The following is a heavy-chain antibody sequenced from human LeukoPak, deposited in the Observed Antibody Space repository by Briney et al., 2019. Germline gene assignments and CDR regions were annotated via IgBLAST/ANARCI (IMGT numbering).Heavy chain of an antibody. D-gene: IGHD4-23*01. CDR2: IYHSGGT. V-gene: IGHV4-38-2*02. CDR1: GYSISSGYY. CDR3: ARGGTRGATVVS. J-gene: IGHJ5*02. Sequence: SETLSLTCTVSGYSISSGYYWGWIRQPPGKGLEWIGTIYHSGGTYYNPSLNSRVTMSGDTSKNQLSLNLTSVTVADTAIYYCARGGTRGATVVSWGQGVLVTISS.